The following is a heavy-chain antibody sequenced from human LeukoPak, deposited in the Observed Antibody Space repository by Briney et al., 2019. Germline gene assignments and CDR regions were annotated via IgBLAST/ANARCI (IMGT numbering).Heavy chain of an antibody. Sequence: GGSLRLSCAASGFTLSSYAMSWVRQAPGKGLEWVSAISVSGNTYHADSVKGRFTISRDSSKNTLYLQMNRLRAEDAAVYYCAKAPVTTCSGAYCYPFDYWGQGTLVTVSS. D-gene: IGHD2-15*01. CDR1: GFTLSSYA. CDR3: AKAPVTTCSGAYCYPFDY. CDR2: ISVSGNT. J-gene: IGHJ4*02. V-gene: IGHV3-23*01.